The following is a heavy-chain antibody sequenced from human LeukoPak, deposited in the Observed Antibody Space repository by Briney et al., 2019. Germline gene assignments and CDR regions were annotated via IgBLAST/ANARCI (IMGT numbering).Heavy chain of an antibody. V-gene: IGHV4-31*03. D-gene: IGHD4-23*01. J-gene: IGHJ4*02. CDR2: IYYSGST. Sequence: SETLSLTCTVSGGSISSGGYYWSWIRQHPGKGLEWIRYIYYSGSTYYNPSLKSRVTISVDTSKNQFSLKLSSVTAADTAVYYCARVAGGNYPTQIFDYWGQGTLVTVSS. CDR1: GGSISSGGYY. CDR3: ARVAGGNYPTQIFDY.